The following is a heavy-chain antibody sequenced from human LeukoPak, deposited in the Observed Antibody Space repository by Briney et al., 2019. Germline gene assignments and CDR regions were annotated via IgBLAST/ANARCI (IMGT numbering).Heavy chain of an antibody. CDR3: AREYGGNPGLFGY. CDR1: GYTFIGYS. J-gene: IGHJ4*02. CDR2: ITPYNGNT. V-gene: IGHV1-18*01. D-gene: IGHD4-23*01. Sequence: SVKVSCKASGYTFIGYSISWVRQAPGHGLEWMGWITPYNGNTNYVQNFQGRVTMTTDTSTSTAYMELRSLRSDDTAVHYCAREYGGNPGLFGYWGQGTLVTVSS.